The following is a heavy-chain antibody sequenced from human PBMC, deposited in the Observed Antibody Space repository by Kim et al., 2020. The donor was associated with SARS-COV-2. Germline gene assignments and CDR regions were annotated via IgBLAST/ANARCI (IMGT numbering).Heavy chain of an antibody. Sequence: SETLSLTCTVSGGSISSGGYYWSWIRQHPGKGLEWIGYIYYSGSTYYNPSLKSRVTISVDTSKNQFSLKLSSVTAADTAVYYCARRGLAAAATRWFDPWGQGTLVTVSS. CDR1: GGSISSGGYY. V-gene: IGHV4-31*03. J-gene: IGHJ5*02. CDR3: ARRGLAAAATRWFDP. D-gene: IGHD6-13*01. CDR2: IYYSGST.